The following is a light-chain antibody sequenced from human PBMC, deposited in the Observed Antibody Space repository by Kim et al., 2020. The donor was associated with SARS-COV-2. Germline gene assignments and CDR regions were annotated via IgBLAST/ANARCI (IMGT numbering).Light chain of an antibody. J-gene: IGLJ3*02. Sequence: PEKTARITCGGNDIGSKSVHWYQQKPGQAPVRVIYYDSDRPSGIPERFSGSNSGNTATLTISRVEAGDEADYYCQVWDSSSDHRVFGGGTQLTVL. CDR2: YDS. CDR1: DIGSKS. V-gene: IGLV3-21*04. CDR3: QVWDSSSDHRV.